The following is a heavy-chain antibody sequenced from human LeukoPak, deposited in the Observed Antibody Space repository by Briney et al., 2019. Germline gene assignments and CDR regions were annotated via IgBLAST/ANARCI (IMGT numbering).Heavy chain of an antibody. CDR3: ARWFYYDSSGYYSPL. Sequence: SETLSLTCAVYGGSFSGYYWSWIRQPPGKGLEWIGEINHSGSTNYNPSLKSRVTISVDTSKNQFSLKLSSVTAADTAVYYCARWFYYDSSGYYSPLWGQGTLVTVSS. J-gene: IGHJ4*02. V-gene: IGHV4-34*01. CDR1: GGSFSGYY. D-gene: IGHD3-22*01. CDR2: INHSGST.